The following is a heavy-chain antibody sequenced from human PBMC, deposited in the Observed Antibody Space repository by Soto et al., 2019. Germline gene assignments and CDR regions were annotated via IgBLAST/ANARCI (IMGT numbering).Heavy chain of an antibody. CDR1: VFTFSSDA. J-gene: IGHJ6*02. V-gene: IGHV3-23*01. D-gene: IGHD2-15*01. CDR2: ISGSGGST. CDR3: ANLPGRCSGGSCYLSYGDYYYGMDV. Sequence: GGSLSLSCAASVFTFSSDAMSWFREAPVKVLEWVSPISGSGGSTYYADSVKGRFTISRDNSKNTLYLQMNSLRAEDTAVYYCANLPGRCSGGSCYLSYGDYYYGMDVWGQGTTVTVSS.